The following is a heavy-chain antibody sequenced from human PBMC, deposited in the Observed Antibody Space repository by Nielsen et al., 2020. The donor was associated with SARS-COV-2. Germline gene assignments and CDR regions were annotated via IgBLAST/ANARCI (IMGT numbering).Heavy chain of an antibody. D-gene: IGHD3-3*01. J-gene: IGHJ4*02. CDR1: GYTLTELS. Sequence: ASVKVSCKVSGYTLTELSMHWVRQAPGKGLEWMGGFDPEDGETIYAQKFQGRVTMTEDTSTSTAYMELRSLRSDDTAVYYCARDFDFWSGPLFDYWGQGTLVTVSS. CDR2: FDPEDGET. V-gene: IGHV1-24*01. CDR3: ARDFDFWSGPLFDY.